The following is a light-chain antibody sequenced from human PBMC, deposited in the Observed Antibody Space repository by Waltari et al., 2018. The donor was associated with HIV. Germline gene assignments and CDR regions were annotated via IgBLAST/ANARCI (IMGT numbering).Light chain of an antibody. CDR2: ANN. CDR3: AVWDDSLRGGV. V-gene: IGLV1-47*01. J-gene: IGLJ3*02. Sequence: QSVLTQPLSASGTPGQRVTISCSGSRSHIAAFSVIWYQHLPGAAPKLLIYANNQRPSGVPDRFSGSSSGTSASLAISGLRSEDEAVYSCAVWDDSLRGGVFGGGTKLTVL. CDR1: RSHIAAFS.